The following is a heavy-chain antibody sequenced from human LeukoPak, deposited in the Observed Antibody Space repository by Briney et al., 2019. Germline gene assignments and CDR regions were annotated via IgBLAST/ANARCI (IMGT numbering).Heavy chain of an antibody. J-gene: IGHJ4*02. Sequence: ASVKVSCKASGDTFDGYYVHWVRQAPGQGLEWMGWINPKFGGTNYAPKLQVRASMTWDTAINTAYMELRSLTSDDTAVYYCAAEDTVTRSYDFWGQGTLVTVSS. CDR3: AAEDTVTRSYDF. D-gene: IGHD4-11*01. V-gene: IGHV1-2*02. CDR2: INPKFGGT. CDR1: GDTFDGYY.